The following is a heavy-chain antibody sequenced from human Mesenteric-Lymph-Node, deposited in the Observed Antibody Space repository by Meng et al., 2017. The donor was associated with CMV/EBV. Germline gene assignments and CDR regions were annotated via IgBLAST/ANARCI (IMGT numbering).Heavy chain of an antibody. CDR1: GFTFGSYW. J-gene: IGHJ4*02. V-gene: IGHV3-7*01. CDR3: TRNFGDFDS. D-gene: IGHD3-16*01. CDR2: INQDVSEI. Sequence: GESLKISCAGSGFTFGSYWGTWVRQAPGKGLEWVANINQDVSEIYYVDSVKGRFTISRDNAKNSLFLQMNSLRVEDTAVYYCTRNFGDFDSWGQGTLVTVSS.